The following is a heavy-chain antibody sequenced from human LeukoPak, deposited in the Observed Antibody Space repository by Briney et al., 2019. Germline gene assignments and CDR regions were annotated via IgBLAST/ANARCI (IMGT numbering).Heavy chain of an antibody. V-gene: IGHV3-48*03. Sequence: GGSLRLSCAASGFTFSSYVMHWVRQAPGKGLEWVSYISSSGSTIYYADSVKGRSTISRDNAKNSLYLQMNSLRAEDTAVYYCAELGITMIAGVWGKGTTVTISS. J-gene: IGHJ6*04. D-gene: IGHD3-22*01. CDR1: GFTFSSYV. CDR2: ISSSGSTI. CDR3: AELGITMIAGV.